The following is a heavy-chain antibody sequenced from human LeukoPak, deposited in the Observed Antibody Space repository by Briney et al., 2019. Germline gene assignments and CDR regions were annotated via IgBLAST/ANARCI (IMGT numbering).Heavy chain of an antibody. Sequence: SETLSLTCTVSGGSISSYYWSWIRQPPGKGLEWIGYIYYSGSTNYNPSLKSRVTISVDTSKNQFSLKLSSVTAADTAAYYCARHLPEGGFDPWGQGTLVTVSS. CDR1: GGSISSYY. CDR2: IYYSGST. CDR3: ARHLPEGGFDP. J-gene: IGHJ5*02. V-gene: IGHV4-59*08.